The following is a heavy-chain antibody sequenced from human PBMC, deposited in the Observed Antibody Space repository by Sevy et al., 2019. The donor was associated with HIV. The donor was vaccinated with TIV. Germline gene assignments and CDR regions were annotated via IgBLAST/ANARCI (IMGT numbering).Heavy chain of an antibody. V-gene: IGHV3-15*01. J-gene: IGHJ4*02. CDR2: IKSKTDGGTI. CDR3: TTGRYSSSIYVEY. Sequence: GGSLRLSCAASGSTFSKAWMTWVRQAPGRGLEWVGRIKSKTDGGTIDYAAPVKGRFTISRDDSKNTLYLQMNSLKTEDTAVYYCTTGRYSSSIYVEYWGQGTLVTVSS. CDR1: GSTFSKAW. D-gene: IGHD6-6*01.